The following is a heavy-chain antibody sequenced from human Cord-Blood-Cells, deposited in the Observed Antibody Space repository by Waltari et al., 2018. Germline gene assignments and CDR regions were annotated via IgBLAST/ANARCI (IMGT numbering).Heavy chain of an antibody. D-gene: IGHD6-25*01. CDR3: ARVLRSPAGDAFDI. J-gene: IGHJ3*02. V-gene: IGHV3-53*01. Sequence: EVQLVESGGGLIQPGGSLRLSCAASGFTVSSNYMSWVRRAPGKGLEWVSVIYSGGSTYYADSVKGRFTISRDNSKNTLYLQMNSLRAEDTAVYYCARVLRSPAGDAFDIWGQGTMVTVSS. CDR2: IYSGGST. CDR1: GFTVSSNY.